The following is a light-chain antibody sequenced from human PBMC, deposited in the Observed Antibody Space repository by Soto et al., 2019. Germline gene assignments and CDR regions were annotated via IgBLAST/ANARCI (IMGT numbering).Light chain of an antibody. CDR1: QSLLHSNGYTY. J-gene: IGKJ1*01. CDR2: TGS. Sequence: DIVVTQSPLSLTVTPGEPASISCRSSQSLLHSNGYTYLDWYLQKPGQSPQVLIYTGSNRASGVPDRFSGSGSGTDFTLTISRVEAEDAGVYYCMQTLQTRTFGQGTKVEI. CDR3: MQTLQTRT. V-gene: IGKV2-28*01.